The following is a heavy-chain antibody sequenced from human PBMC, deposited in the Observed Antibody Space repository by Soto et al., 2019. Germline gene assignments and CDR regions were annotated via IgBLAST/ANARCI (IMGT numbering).Heavy chain of an antibody. V-gene: IGHV4-31*03. CDR1: GGSMIYCYFF. CDR2: IFHSGRT. CDR3: ARWVEVSLDYFDS. J-gene: IGHJ4*02. Sequence: NLSLTCTFSGGSMIYCYFFWGWGRPDPGKGLEWIGHIFHSGRTYYNPSLKSRVTISVDTSKSQFSLNLSSMTAADTAIYYCARWVEVSLDYFDSWGQGTPVTVSS. D-gene: IGHD2-15*01.